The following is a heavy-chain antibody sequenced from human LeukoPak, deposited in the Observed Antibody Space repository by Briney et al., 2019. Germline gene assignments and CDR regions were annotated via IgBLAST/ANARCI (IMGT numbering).Heavy chain of an antibody. J-gene: IGHJ5*02. V-gene: IGHV1-2*02. CDR2: INPNSGGT. CDR1: GYTFTGYY. D-gene: IGHD6-6*01. CDR3: ARGAEIAARLYDPFDP. Sequence: ASVKVSCKASGYTFTGYYMHWVRQAPGQGLEWMGWINPNSGGTNYAQKFQGRVTMTRDTSISTAYMELSRLRSDDTAVYYCARGAEIAARLYDPFDPWGQGTLVTVSS.